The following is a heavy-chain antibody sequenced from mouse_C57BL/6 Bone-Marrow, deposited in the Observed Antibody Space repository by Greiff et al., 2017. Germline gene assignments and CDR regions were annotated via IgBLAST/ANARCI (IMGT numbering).Heavy chain of an antibody. CDR2: ISDGGSYT. D-gene: IGHD4-1*01. V-gene: IGHV5-4*01. CDR3: ARELGGYFDV. Sequence: EVQLVESGGGLVKPGGSLKLSCAASGFTFSSYAMSWVRQTPEKRLEWVATISDGGSYTYYPDNVKGRFTISRDNAKNNLYLQMSHLKSEDTAMYYCARELGGYFDVWGTGTTVTVSS. CDR1: GFTFSSYA. J-gene: IGHJ1*03.